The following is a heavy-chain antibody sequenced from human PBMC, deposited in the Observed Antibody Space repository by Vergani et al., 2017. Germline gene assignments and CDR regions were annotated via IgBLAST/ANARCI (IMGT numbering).Heavy chain of an antibody. CDR1: GYTFTSYD. CDR2: MNPNSGNT. J-gene: IGHJ3*02. Sequence: QVQLVQSGAEVKKPGSSVKVSCKASGYTFTSYDINWVRQATGQGLQWMGWMNPNSGNTGYAQKFQGRVTMTRNTSISTAYMELSSLRSEDTAVYYCASPHRRRGAFDIWGQGTMVTVSS. CDR3: ASPHRRRGAFDI. V-gene: IGHV1-8*01.